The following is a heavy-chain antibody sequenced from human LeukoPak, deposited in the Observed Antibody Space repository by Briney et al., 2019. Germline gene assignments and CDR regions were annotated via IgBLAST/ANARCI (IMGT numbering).Heavy chain of an antibody. CDR2: INPNSGGT. CDR3: ARLEGQAGFIAAAFDP. V-gene: IGHV1-2*02. Sequence: ASVKVSCKASGYTFTGYYMHWVRQAPGQGPEWMGWINPNSGGTNYAQKFQGRVTMTRDTSISTAYMELSSLRSEDTAVYYCARLEGQAGFIAAAFDPWGQGTLVTVSS. CDR1: GYTFTGYY. J-gene: IGHJ5*02. D-gene: IGHD6-13*01.